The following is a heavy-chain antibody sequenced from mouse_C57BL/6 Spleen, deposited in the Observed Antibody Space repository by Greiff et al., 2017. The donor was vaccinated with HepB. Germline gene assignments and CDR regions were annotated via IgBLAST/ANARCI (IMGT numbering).Heavy chain of an antibody. J-gene: IGHJ4*01. Sequence: VQLQQSGPELVKPGASVKISCKASGYTFTDYYMNWVKQSHGKSLEWIGDINPNNGGTSYNQKFKGKATLTVDKSSSTAYMELRSLTSEDSAVYYCANYYGIAMDYWGQGTSVTVSS. D-gene: IGHD1-1*01. V-gene: IGHV1-26*01. CDR2: INPNNGGT. CDR3: ANYYGIAMDY. CDR1: GYTFTDYY.